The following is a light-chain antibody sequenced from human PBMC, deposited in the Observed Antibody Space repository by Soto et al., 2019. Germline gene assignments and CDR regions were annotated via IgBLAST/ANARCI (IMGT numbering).Light chain of an antibody. CDR3: SSYTSSSTYV. J-gene: IGLJ1*01. V-gene: IGLV2-14*01. CDR2: EVS. CDR1: SSDVGGYNY. Sequence: SALTQPASVSGSPGQSITMSCTGTSSDVGGYNYVSWYQQYPGKAPKLMIYEVSNRPSGVSNRFSGSKSGNTASLTISGLQAEDEADYYCSSYTSSSTYVFGTGTKVSAL.